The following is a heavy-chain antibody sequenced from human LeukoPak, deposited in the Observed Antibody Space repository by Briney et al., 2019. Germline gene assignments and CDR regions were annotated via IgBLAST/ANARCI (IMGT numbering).Heavy chain of an antibody. J-gene: IGHJ5*02. CDR2: INYSGGST. D-gene: IGHD3-22*01. V-gene: IGHV1-46*01. CDR1: GYTFTSYY. CDR3: ARDLYYYDSSGYYREEFWFDP. Sequence: ASVTVSCKASGYTFTSYYMHWVRQPPGQGLEWMGIINYSGGSTRYAQKFQGRVTMTRDTSTSTDYLELRSLRSDDTAVYYCARDLYYYDSSGYYREEFWFDPWGQGTLVTVSS.